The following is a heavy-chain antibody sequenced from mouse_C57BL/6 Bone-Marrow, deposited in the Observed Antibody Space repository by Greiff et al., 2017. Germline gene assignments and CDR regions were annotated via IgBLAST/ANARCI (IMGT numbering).Heavy chain of an antibody. D-gene: IGHD1-1*01. V-gene: IGHV5-6*02. J-gene: IGHJ1*03. CDR3: ARHPYGSSYFDV. Sequence: EVKLVESGGDLVKPGGSLKLSCAASGFTFSSYGMSWVRQTPDKRLEWVATISSGGSYTYYPDSVKGRFTISRDNAKNTLYLQMSSLKSEDTAMYYCARHPYGSSYFDVWGTGTTVTVSS. CDR2: ISSGGSYT. CDR1: GFTFSSYG.